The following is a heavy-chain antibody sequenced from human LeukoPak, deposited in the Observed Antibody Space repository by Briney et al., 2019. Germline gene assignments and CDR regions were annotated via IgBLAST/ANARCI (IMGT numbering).Heavy chain of an antibody. V-gene: IGHV4-4*07. CDR3: AREVPAAMFHWFDP. CDR1: GGSISSYH. Sequence: SETLSLTCTASGGSISSYHWSWIRQPAGKGLEWIGRIYTSGSTNYNPSLKSRVTMSVDTSKNQFSLKLSSVTAADTAVYYCAREVPAAMFHWFDPWGQGTLVTVSS. J-gene: IGHJ5*02. CDR2: IYTSGST. D-gene: IGHD2-2*01.